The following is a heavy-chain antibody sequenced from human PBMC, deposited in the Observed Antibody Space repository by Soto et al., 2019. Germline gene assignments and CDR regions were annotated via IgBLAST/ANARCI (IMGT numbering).Heavy chain of an antibody. V-gene: IGHV3-30*18. J-gene: IGHJ6*02. CDR1: GFTFSSYG. D-gene: IGHD3-3*01. Sequence: GGSLRLSCAASGFTFSSYGMHWVRQAPGKGLEWVAVISYDGSNKYYADSVKGRFTISRDNSKNTLYLQMNSLRAEDTALYYCAKDRSDFWSGYYTGYYYGMDVWGQGTMVTVSS. CDR2: ISYDGSNK. CDR3: AKDRSDFWSGYYTGYYYGMDV.